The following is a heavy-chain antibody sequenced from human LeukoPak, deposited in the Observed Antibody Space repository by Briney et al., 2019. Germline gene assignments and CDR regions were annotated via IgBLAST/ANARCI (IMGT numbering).Heavy chain of an antibody. CDR3: AIPTVVTPFAFDI. J-gene: IGHJ3*02. CDR2: IYYSGST. CDR1: GGSISSYC. Sequence: SETLSLTCTVSGGSISSYCWSWIRQPPGKGLEWIGYIYYSGSTNYNPSLKSRVTISVDTSKNPFSLKLSSVTAADTAVYYCAIPTVVTPFAFDIWGQGTMVTVSS. V-gene: IGHV4-59*01. D-gene: IGHD4-23*01.